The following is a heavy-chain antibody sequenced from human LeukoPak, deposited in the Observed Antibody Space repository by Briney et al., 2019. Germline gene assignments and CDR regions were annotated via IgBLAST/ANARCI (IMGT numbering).Heavy chain of an antibody. Sequence: SETLSLTCTVSGGSISSSYYYWGWIRQSPGKGLEWIGSIFYSGSTYYNPSLKSRVTISIDTSENQFSLKLSAVTAADTAVYYCATTPALAVAGTLDPKEWGQGTLVTVSS. CDR2: IFYSGST. CDR3: ATTPALAVAGTLDPKE. D-gene: IGHD6-19*01. J-gene: IGHJ4*02. V-gene: IGHV4-39*01. CDR1: GGSISSSYYY.